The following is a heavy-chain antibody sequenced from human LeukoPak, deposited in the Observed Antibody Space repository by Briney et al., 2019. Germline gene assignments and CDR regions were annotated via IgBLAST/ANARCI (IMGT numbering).Heavy chain of an antibody. CDR3: ARHPSPQLHHFDY. CDR2: INPSGDST. D-gene: IGHD2-2*01. V-gene: IGHV1-46*01. Sequence: ASVKVSCKASGYTFTSYYMHWVRQAPRQGLEWMGIINPSGDSTSYEQRFQGRLTMTRDTSTNTVYMELSSLRSEDTAVYYCARHPSPQLHHFDYWGQGTLVTVSS. J-gene: IGHJ4*02. CDR1: GYTFTSYY.